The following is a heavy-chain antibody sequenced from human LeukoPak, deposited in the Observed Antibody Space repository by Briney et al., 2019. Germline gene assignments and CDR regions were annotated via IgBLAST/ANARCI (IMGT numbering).Heavy chain of an antibody. CDR3: ARDMRDSSGYYNTRHYFDY. CDR1: GGSISSYY. Sequence: SETLSLTCTVSGGSISSYYWSWIRQPAGKGLEWIGRIYTSGSTNYNPSLKSRVTMSVDTSKNQFSLKLSSVTAADTAVYYCARDMRDSSGYYNTRHYFDYWGQGTLVTVSS. D-gene: IGHD3-22*01. CDR2: IYTSGST. J-gene: IGHJ4*02. V-gene: IGHV4-4*07.